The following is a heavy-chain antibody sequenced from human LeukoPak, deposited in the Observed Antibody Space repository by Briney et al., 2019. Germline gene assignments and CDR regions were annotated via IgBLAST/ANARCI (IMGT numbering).Heavy chain of an antibody. CDR2: ISWNSGRI. CDR1: GFTFEDYA. CDR3: AKDPDYGGSSRYFQR. D-gene: IGHD4-23*01. V-gene: IGHV3-9*01. J-gene: IGHJ1*01. Sequence: GGSLRLSCAASGFTFEDYAMHWVRQAPGKGLEWVSFISWNSGRIGYADSVKGRFTISRDNAKKSVYLQMNTLGAEDTALYYCAKDPDYGGSSRYFQRWGQGTLVTVSS.